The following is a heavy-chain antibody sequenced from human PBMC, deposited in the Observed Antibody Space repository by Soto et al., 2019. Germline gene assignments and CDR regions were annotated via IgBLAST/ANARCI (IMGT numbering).Heavy chain of an antibody. CDR1: GFTFSSYS. V-gene: IGHV3-21*01. D-gene: IGHD2-21*02. J-gene: IGHJ3*02. Sequence: GGSLRLSCAASGFTFSSYSMNWVRQAPGKGLEWVSSISSSCSYIYYADSVKGRFTIARDNAKNSRYLQMNSLRAEDKAVYYCAREGAYCGGDCYSAFDIWGQGTMVTVSS. CDR2: ISSSCSYI. CDR3: AREGAYCGGDCYSAFDI.